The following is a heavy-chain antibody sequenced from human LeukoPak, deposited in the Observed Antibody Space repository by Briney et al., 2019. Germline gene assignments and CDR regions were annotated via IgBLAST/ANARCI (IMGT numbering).Heavy chain of an antibody. J-gene: IGHJ5*02. V-gene: IGHV3-53*01. CDR3: ARDGRGENWFDP. CDR1: GFTVSSNY. Sequence: PGGSLSLSCAASGFTVSSNYMSWVRQAPGKGLEWVSVIYSGGSTYYADSVKGRFTISRDNSKNTLYLQMNGLRAEDTAVYYCARDGRGENWFDPWGQGTLVTVPS. D-gene: IGHD3-10*01. CDR2: IYSGGST.